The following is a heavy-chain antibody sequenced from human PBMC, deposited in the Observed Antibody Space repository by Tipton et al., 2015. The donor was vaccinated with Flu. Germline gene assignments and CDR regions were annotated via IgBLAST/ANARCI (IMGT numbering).Heavy chain of an antibody. V-gene: IGHV3-9*01. D-gene: IGHD6-19*01. CDR3: AKGQPKQWNGIYFFES. J-gene: IGHJ4*02. CDR1: GFTFDDFV. Sequence: SLRLSCAASGFTFDDFVMHWVRQTPGKGLEWVSGITWNSGFRDYADSVKGRFTISRDNAKNSLYLQMDSLGPEDTAFYYCAKGQPKQWNGIYFFESWGQGILVTVSS. CDR2: ITWNSGFR.